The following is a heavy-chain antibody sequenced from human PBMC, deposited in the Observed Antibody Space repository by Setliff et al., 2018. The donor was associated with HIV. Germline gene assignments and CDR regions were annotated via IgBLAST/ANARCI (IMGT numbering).Heavy chain of an antibody. CDR3: ARDREYGDSLEY. V-gene: IGHV4-39*07. CDR2: IYYSGNT. D-gene: IGHD4-17*01. Sequence: LSLTCTVSGGSISSGGYYWGWIRQPPGKGLEEIGSIYYSGNTYYNPSLKSRVTISEDTSRNQFSLRLSSVTAADTAVYFCARDREYGDSLEYWGRGILVTVSS. J-gene: IGHJ4*02. CDR1: GGSISSGGYY.